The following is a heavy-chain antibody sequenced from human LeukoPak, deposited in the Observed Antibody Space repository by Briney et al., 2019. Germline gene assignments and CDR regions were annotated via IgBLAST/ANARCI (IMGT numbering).Heavy chain of an antibody. CDR1: GFTFSGSA. CDR2: IRSKANSYAT. CDR3: TRLQPYCSSTSCYGDV. D-gene: IGHD2-2*01. J-gene: IGHJ6*02. Sequence: PGGSLRLSCAASGFTFSGSAMHWVRQASGKGLEWVGRIRSKANSYATAYVASVKGRFTISRDDSKNTAYLQMNSLETEDTAVYYCTRLQPYCSSTSCYGDVWGQGTTVTVSS. V-gene: IGHV3-73*01.